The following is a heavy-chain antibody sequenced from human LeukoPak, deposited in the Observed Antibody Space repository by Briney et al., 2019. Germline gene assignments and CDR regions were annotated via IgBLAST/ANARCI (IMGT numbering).Heavy chain of an antibody. V-gene: IGHV4-59*08. Sequence: SETLSLTCTVSGGSISHYYWSWIRQSPGKGLEWIGYIYYSGGTNYNPSLKSRVTISVDTSKNQFSLKLNSVTAADTAVYYCARMSSGCYYFEHWGQGTLVTVSS. CDR3: ARMSSGCYYFEH. CDR1: GGSISHYY. J-gene: IGHJ4*02. CDR2: IYYSGGT. D-gene: IGHD6-19*01.